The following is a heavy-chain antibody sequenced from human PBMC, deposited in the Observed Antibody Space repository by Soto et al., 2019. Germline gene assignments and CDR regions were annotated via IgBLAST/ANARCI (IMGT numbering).Heavy chain of an antibody. D-gene: IGHD6-25*01. CDR2: ISDSGGST. CDR1: GFTFTSYA. Sequence: EVQLLESGGGLVQPGESLRLSCAASGFTFTSYAMSWVRQAPGKGLEWVSTISDSGGSTYYADSVKGRLTISRDNSKKTLYLRMNGRRAEDTAVYYCAKRGGDYGGQGTLVTVSS. CDR3: AKRGGDY. V-gene: IGHV3-23*01. J-gene: IGHJ4*02.